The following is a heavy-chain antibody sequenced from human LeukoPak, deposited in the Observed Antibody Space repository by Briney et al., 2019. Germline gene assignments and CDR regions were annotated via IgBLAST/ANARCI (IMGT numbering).Heavy chain of an antibody. V-gene: IGHV3-30-3*01. CDR2: ISYDGSNK. D-gene: IGHD2-2*02. CDR3: ARERINCSSTSCYTELDY. J-gene: IGHJ4*02. CDR1: GFTFSSYA. Sequence: GRSLRLSCAASGFTFSSYAMHWVRQAPGKGLEWVAVISYDGSNKYYADSVKGRFTISRDNSKNTLYLQMNSLRAEDTAVYYCARERINCSSTSCYTELDYWGQGTLVTVSS.